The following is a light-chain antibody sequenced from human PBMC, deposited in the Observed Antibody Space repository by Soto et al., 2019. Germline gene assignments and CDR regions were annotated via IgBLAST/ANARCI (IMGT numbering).Light chain of an antibody. J-gene: IGKJ1*01. V-gene: IGKV3-20*01. CDR1: QSVSSSY. CDR2: DAS. Sequence: EIVLTQSPGTLSLSPGERASLSCRASQSVSSSYLAWYQQIPGQAPRLLINDASRRATGIPDRFSGSGSGTDFTLTISRLEPEDFAVYYCQQYGSSTPTFGQGTKVDIK. CDR3: QQYGSSTPT.